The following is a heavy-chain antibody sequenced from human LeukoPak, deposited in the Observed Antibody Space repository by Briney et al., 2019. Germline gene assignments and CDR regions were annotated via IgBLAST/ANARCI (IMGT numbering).Heavy chain of an antibody. CDR1: GFTFSSYA. CDR3: AKDGGSVVPADTFDY. J-gene: IGHJ4*02. V-gene: IGHV3-23*01. CDR2: ISGSGGST. D-gene: IGHD2-2*01. Sequence: GGSLRLSCAASGFTFSSYAMSWVRQASGKGLEWVSAISGSGGSTYYADSVKGRFTISRDNSKNTLYLQMNSLRAEDTAVYYCAKDGGSVVPADTFDYWGQGTLVTASS.